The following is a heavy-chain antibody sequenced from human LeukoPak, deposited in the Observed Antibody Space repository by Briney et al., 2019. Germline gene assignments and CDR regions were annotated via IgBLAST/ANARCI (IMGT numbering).Heavy chain of an antibody. CDR3: ARSPDFWSGYYAFDY. Sequence: SETLSLTCTVSGGSISSSSYYWGWIRQPLGKGLEWIGTIYYSGTTYYNPSLKSRVTISVDTSKNQFSLKLSSVTAADTAVYYCARSPDFWSGYYAFDYWGQGTLVTVSS. D-gene: IGHD3-3*01. CDR1: GGSISSSSYY. CDR2: IYYSGTT. V-gene: IGHV4-39*07. J-gene: IGHJ4*02.